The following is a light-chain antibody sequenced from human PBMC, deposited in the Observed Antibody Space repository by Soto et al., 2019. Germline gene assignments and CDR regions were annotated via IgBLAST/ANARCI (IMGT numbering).Light chain of an antibody. V-gene: IGKV1-12*01. CDR3: QQAKSFPIT. CDR2: SAS. CDR1: QDIGNW. Sequence: DIQVTQSPPSMAASVGDRVTITCRASQDIGNWMTWYQQKPGKAPKXLIYSASTLVRGVPSRFSGSGSGTEFTLTISGLQPEDSLTYYCQQAKSFPITFGQGTRLEIK. J-gene: IGKJ5*01.